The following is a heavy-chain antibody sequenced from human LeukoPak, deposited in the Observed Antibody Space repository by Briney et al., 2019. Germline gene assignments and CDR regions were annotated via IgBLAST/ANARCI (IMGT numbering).Heavy chain of an antibody. Sequence: PGRSLRLSCAASGFTFSSYSMNWVRQAPGKGLEWVSSISSSSSYIYYADSVKGRFTISRDNAKNSLYLQMNSLRAEDTAVYYCARDPDRRYCSGGSCYPRAFDIWGQGTMVTVSS. CDR2: ISSSSSYI. V-gene: IGHV3-21*01. CDR1: GFTFSSYS. D-gene: IGHD2-15*01. J-gene: IGHJ3*02. CDR3: ARDPDRRYCSGGSCYPRAFDI.